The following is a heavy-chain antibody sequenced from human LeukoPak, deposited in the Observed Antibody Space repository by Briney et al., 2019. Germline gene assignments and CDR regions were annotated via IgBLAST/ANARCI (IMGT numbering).Heavy chain of an antibody. CDR1: GYSISSGYY. Sequence: SETLSLTCTVSGYSISSGYYWGWIRQPPGKGLEWIGSIYHSGTTYFNPSLQSRATTSVDTSKNQFSLKLTSVTAADTAVYYCAGVAGVTHRPGHFEYWGQGTLVTVSS. CDR3: AGVAGVTHRPGHFEY. J-gene: IGHJ4*02. CDR2: IYHSGTT. D-gene: IGHD3-10*01. V-gene: IGHV4-38-2*02.